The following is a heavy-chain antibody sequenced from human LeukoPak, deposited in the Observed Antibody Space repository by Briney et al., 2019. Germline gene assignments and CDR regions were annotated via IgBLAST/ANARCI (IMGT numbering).Heavy chain of an antibody. Sequence: GGSLRLSCTASGFTFSSYERNWVRQAPGKGLEWFSYISSSGSTIYYADSVKGRFTISRDNAKNSLYLQMNSLRAEDTAVYYSASTKRVPYCSGGSCYSPFDYWGQGTLVTVSS. D-gene: IGHD2-15*01. CDR1: GFTFSSYE. J-gene: IGHJ4*02. CDR3: ASTKRVPYCSGGSCYSPFDY. V-gene: IGHV3-48*03. CDR2: ISSSGSTI.